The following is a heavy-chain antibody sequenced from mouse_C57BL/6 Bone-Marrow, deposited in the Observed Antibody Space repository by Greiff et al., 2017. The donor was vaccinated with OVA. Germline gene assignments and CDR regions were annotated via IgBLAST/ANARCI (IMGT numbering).Heavy chain of an antibody. CDR2: ISYDGSN. D-gene: IGHD2-4*01. CDR1: GYSITSGYY. CDR3: ASLYYDYDVDYAMDY. J-gene: IGHJ4*01. V-gene: IGHV3-6*01. Sequence: EVQLMESGPGLVKPSQSLSLTCSVTGYSITSGYYWNWIRQFPGNKLEWMGYISYDGSNNYNPSLKNRISITRDTSKNQFFRKLNSFTTEDTATYYCASLYYDYDVDYAMDYWGQGTSVTVSS.